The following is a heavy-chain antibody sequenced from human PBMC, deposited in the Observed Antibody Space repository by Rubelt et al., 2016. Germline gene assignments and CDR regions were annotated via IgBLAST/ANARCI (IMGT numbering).Heavy chain of an antibody. D-gene: IGHD1-1*01. V-gene: IGHV1-69*01. CDR3: AREGSWNDGSY. CDR2: IIPIFGTA. Sequence: GGTFSSYAISWVRQAPGQGLEWMGGIIPIFGTANYAQKFQGRVTITADESTSTAYMELSSLRSEDTAVYYCAREGSWNDGSYWGQGTLVTVSS. J-gene: IGHJ4*02. CDR1: GGTFSSYA.